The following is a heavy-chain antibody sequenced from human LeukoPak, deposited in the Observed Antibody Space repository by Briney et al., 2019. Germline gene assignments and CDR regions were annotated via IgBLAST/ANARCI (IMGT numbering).Heavy chain of an antibody. D-gene: IGHD3-10*01. V-gene: IGHV4-34*01. J-gene: IGHJ6*02. CDR3: ARVGPYGSGSYYYYYGMDV. CDR1: GGSISSYY. CDR2: INHSGST. Sequence: SETLSLTCTVSGGSISSYYWSWIRQPPGKGLEWIGEINHSGSTNYNPSLKSRVTISVDTSKNQFSLKLSSVTAADTAVYYCARVGPYGSGSYYYYYGMDVWGQGTTVTVSS.